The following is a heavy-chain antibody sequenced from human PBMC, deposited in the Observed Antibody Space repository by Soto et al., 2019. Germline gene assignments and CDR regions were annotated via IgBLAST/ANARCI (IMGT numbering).Heavy chain of an antibody. CDR3: ARLPAAGSDAFDI. CDR2: IWYDGSNK. CDR1: GFTFSSYG. Sequence: VGSLRLSCAASGFTFSSYGMHWVRQAPGKGLEWVAVIWYDGSNKYYAGSVKGRFTISRDNSKNTLYLQMNSLRAEDTAVYYCARLPAAGSDAFDIWGQGTMVTVSS. J-gene: IGHJ3*02. D-gene: IGHD6-13*01. V-gene: IGHV3-33*01.